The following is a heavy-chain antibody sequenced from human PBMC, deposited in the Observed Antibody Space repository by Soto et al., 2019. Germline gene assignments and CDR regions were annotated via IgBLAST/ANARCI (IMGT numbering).Heavy chain of an antibody. Sequence: PSETLSLTCTVSSGSISSSTYYWGWIRQSPGKGLEWIASIKYSGTTFYNPSLKSRVTLSVDTSKNQFSLNLTSVTAADTAAYYCARGTFRGYSYGYYFDYWGQGALVTVSS. CDR3: ARGTFRGYSYGYYFDY. V-gene: IGHV4-39*07. J-gene: IGHJ4*02. D-gene: IGHD5-18*01. CDR1: SGSISSSTYY. CDR2: IKYSGTT.